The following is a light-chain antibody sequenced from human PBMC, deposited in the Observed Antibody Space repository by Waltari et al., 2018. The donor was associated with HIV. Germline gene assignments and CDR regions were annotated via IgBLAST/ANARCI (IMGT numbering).Light chain of an antibody. CDR3: QQYDTSPPMYT. V-gene: IGKV3-20*01. J-gene: IGKJ2*01. CDR1: QRISGNY. Sequence: EIVLTQSPGTLSLSPGERATLPCRANQRISGNYLAWYRQTPGQAPSLIIYGANNRATGIPDRFTGSGSGTDFTLTISRVEPEDFAVYYCQQYDTSPPMYTFGQGTKLEIK. CDR2: GAN.